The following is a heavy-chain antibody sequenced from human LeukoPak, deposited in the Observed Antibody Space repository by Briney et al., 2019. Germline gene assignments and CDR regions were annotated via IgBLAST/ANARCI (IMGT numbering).Heavy chain of an antibody. J-gene: IGHJ6*03. Sequence: WVKVSFNASGGTFSSYAISWVLHAPGQGLEWMGGIIPIFGTANYAQKCQGRVTITTDESPSTAYMELSSLRSEATDVYYCARGNERDCSSTSCYGRMDYYYYMDVWGKGTPVTVSS. V-gene: IGHV1-69*05. D-gene: IGHD2-2*01. CDR3: ARGNERDCSSTSCYGRMDYYYYMDV. CDR1: GGTFSSYA. CDR2: IIPIFGTA.